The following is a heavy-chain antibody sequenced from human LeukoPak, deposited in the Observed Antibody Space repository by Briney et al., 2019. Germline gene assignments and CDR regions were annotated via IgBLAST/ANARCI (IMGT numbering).Heavy chain of an antibody. V-gene: IGHV4-38-2*02. CDR3: ARGGPSVDL. CDR1: GYSISSGYY. CDR2: IYHSGST. Sequence: SETLSLTCTVSGYSISSGYYWGWIRQPPGKGLEWIGSIYHSGSTYYNPSLKSRVTISVDTSKNQFSLKLSSVTAADTAVYYCARGGPSVDLWGRGTLVTVSS. J-gene: IGHJ2*01.